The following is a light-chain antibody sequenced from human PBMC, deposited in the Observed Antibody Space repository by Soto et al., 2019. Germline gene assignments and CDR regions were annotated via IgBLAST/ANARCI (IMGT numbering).Light chain of an antibody. CDR1: QDIRNY. V-gene: IGKV1-6*01. CDR3: LQDRSHFWT. Sequence: AIQVTQSPTSLSASVGDRVTITCRSSQDIRNYLGWYQQKTGKAPQLLIYGASSIQRGVSSRFSGSGFGTDFTLTISSLQPEDSATYYCLQDRSHFWTFGQGTKVEI. J-gene: IGKJ1*01. CDR2: GAS.